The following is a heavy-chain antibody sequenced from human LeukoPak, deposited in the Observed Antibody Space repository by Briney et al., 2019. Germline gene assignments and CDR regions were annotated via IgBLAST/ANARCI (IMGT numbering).Heavy chain of an antibody. Sequence: HPGGTLRLSCAASGFTFSSYGMSWVRQAPGKGLEWVSYISTSGSTKYYADSVKGRFTISRDNAKNSLYLQMNSLRAEDTAVYYCARDRDPGYNDSSGYRRVNAFDIWGQGTMVTVSS. V-gene: IGHV3-48*04. CDR1: GFTFSSYG. CDR2: ISTSGSTK. D-gene: IGHD3-22*01. CDR3: ARDRDPGYNDSSGYRRVNAFDI. J-gene: IGHJ3*02.